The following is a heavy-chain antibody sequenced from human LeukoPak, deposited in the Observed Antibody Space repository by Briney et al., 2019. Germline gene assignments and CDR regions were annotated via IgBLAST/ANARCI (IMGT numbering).Heavy chain of an antibody. Sequence: GGSLRLSCAASGFGVSSNYMSWVRQAPGKGLEWVSVLYASGITKYADSVKGRITISRDTSDNTLNLQMNGLGAEDSAVYYCAAQGNGYTGIYVFAHWGQGTLVTVSA. J-gene: IGHJ4*02. CDR1: GFGVSSNY. V-gene: IGHV3-66*01. CDR2: LYASGIT. D-gene: IGHD1-26*01. CDR3: AAQGNGYTGIYVFAH.